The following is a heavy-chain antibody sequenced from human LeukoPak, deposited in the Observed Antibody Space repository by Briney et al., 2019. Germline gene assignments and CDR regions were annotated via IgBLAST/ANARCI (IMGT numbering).Heavy chain of an antibody. J-gene: IGHJ4*02. CDR1: GGSISSSSYY. Sequence: SETLSLTCTVSGGSISSSSYYWGWIRQPPGKGLEWIGSIYYSGTTYYNSSLKSRVTISVDTSKNQFSLKLSSVTAADTAVYYCARLLIDMTTVTYVDYWSQGTLVTVSS. CDR3: ARLLIDMTTVTYVDY. V-gene: IGHV4-39*01. D-gene: IGHD4-17*01. CDR2: IYYSGTT.